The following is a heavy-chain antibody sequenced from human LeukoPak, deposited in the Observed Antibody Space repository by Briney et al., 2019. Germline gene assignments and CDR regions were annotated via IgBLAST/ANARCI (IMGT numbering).Heavy chain of an antibody. D-gene: IGHD6-13*01. CDR2: ISGSGDST. V-gene: IGHV3-23*01. J-gene: IGHJ4*02. CDR3: AKEGDSSSWYDLYDY. CDR1: GFTFSSYA. Sequence: GSLRLSCAASGFTFSSYAMSWVRQAPGKGLEWVSAISGSGDSTYYADSVKGRFTISRDNSKNTLYLQMNSLRAEDTAVYYCAKEGDSSSWYDLYDYWGQGTLVTVSS.